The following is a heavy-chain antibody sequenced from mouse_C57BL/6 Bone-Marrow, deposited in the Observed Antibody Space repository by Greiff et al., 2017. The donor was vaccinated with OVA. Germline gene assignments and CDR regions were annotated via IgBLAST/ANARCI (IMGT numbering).Heavy chain of an antibody. CDR1: GFNINNTY. CDR2: IDPANANT. V-gene: IGHV14-3*01. J-gene: IGHJ4*01. D-gene: IGHD1-1*01. CDR3: ARGNFGSSFYAMDY. Sequence: VPLQQSVAELVRPGSSVQLSCPASGFNINNTYMHWVKQRPEHGLSWIGRIDPANANTKYAPKFQGKATMTADTSSNTAYLQLSSLSSEDTAFYCCARGNFGSSFYAMDYWGQGTSVTVSS.